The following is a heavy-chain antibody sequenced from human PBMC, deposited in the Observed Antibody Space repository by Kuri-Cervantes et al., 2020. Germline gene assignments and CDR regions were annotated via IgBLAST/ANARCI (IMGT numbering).Heavy chain of an antibody. Sequence: SETLSLTCAVSGYSISSGYYWGWIRQPPGKGLEWIGYIYYSGSTNYNPSLKSRVTISIDTSKNQFSLKLSSVTAADTAVYYCARGRGVEATFYKYYAMDVWGQGTTVTVSS. V-gene: IGHV4-38-2*01. D-gene: IGHD2/OR15-2a*01. J-gene: IGHJ6*02. CDR1: GYSISSGYY. CDR2: IYYSGST. CDR3: ARGRGVEATFYKYYAMDV.